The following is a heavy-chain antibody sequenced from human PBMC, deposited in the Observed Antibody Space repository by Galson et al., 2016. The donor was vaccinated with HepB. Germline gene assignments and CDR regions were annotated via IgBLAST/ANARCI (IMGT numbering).Heavy chain of an antibody. CDR2: INPNGGDA. CDR3: ARWGVTAGLDN. J-gene: IGHJ4*02. D-gene: IGHD3-16*01. V-gene: IGHV3-7*03. Sequence: SLRLSCAASGFTFRDYYMIWIRQAPGEGLEWVANINPNGGDAYYVASVRGRFVISRDNAKNVLVLQMTTLRGEDTALYYCARWGVTAGLDNWGQGTLVTVSS. CDR1: GFTFRDYY.